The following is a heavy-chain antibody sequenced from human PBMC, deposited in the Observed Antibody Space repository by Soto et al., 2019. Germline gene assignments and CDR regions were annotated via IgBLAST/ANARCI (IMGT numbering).Heavy chain of an antibody. CDR1: GFTFSSYW. Sequence: EVQQVESGGGLVQPGGSLRLSCAASGFTFSSYWMSWVRQAPGKGLEWVANIKQDGSEKYYVDSVKGRFTISRDNAKNSLYLQMNSLRAEDTAVYYCAIETVGYSSSFFDYWGQGTLVTVSS. V-gene: IGHV3-7*03. CDR2: IKQDGSEK. J-gene: IGHJ4*02. D-gene: IGHD6-13*01. CDR3: AIETVGYSSSFFDY.